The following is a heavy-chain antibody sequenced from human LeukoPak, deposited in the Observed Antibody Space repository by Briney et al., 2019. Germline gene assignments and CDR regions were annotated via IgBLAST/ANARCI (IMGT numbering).Heavy chain of an antibody. CDR3: AKSLGVGGYTRYKGFDQ. CDR1: GFAFNSFA. V-gene: IGHV3-23*01. CDR2: INNSDGSS. Sequence: PGGSLRLSCAASGFAFNSFAMNWVRQAPGKGLEWVSSINNSDGSSHYADFVKGRFTISRDNSKNTLHLQMNSLRAEDTAVYYCAKSLGVGGYTRYKGFDQWGQGTLVTVSS. D-gene: IGHD3-16*02. J-gene: IGHJ4*02.